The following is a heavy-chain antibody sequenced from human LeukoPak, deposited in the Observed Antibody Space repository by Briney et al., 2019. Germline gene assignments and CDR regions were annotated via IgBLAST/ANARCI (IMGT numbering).Heavy chain of an antibody. CDR1: GGTFSSYA. V-gene: IGHV1-69*05. Sequence: SVKVSCKASGGTFSSYAISWVRQAPGQGLEWMGGIIPIFGTANYAQKFQGRVTITMDESTSTAYMELSSLRSEDTAVYYCASGSLEMATITGLYYWGQGTLVTVSS. D-gene: IGHD5-24*01. CDR3: ASGSLEMATITGLYY. J-gene: IGHJ4*02. CDR2: IIPIFGTA.